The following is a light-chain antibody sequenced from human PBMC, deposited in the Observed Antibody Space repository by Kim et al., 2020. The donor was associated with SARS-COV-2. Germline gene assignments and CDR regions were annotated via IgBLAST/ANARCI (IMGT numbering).Light chain of an antibody. CDR2: YDS. V-gene: IGLV3-21*04. J-gene: IGLJ3*02. CDR1: NIGSKS. Sequence: SYELTQPPSVSVAPGKTARITCGGNNIGSKSVHWYQQKPGQAPVLVISYDSDRPSGIPERFSGSNSGNTATLTISRVEAGDEADYYCQVWDSSSDHPVFG. CDR3: QVWDSSSDHPV.